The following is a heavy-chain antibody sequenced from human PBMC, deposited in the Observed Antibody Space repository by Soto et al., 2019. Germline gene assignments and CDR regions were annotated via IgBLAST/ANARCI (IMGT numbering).Heavy chain of an antibody. D-gene: IGHD4-17*01. V-gene: IGHV2-5*02. J-gene: IGHJ4*02. CDR3: ARTTTVTTDY. CDR1: GFSLNTNGMG. CDR2: IYWDDDQ. Sequence: QITLKESGPTLVKPTQPLTLTCTFSGFSLNTNGMGVGWIRQPPGKALEWLALIYWDDDQRYSPSLKSRLTITKDTSKNQVVLTMTNMDPVDTATYYCARTTTVTTDYWGQGTLVTVSS.